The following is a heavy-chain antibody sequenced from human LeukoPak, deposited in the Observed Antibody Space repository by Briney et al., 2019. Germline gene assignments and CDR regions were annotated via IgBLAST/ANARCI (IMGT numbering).Heavy chain of an antibody. Sequence: GGSLRLSCAASGFTFSSYWMSWVRQAPGKGLEWVANIKQDGSEKYYVDSVKGRFTISRDNAKNTLYLQMNSLRAEDTAVYYCAKSPLWFGELGGWFDPWGQGTLVTVSS. V-gene: IGHV3-7*01. D-gene: IGHD3-10*01. CDR3: AKSPLWFGELGGWFDP. J-gene: IGHJ5*02. CDR2: IKQDGSEK. CDR1: GFTFSSYW.